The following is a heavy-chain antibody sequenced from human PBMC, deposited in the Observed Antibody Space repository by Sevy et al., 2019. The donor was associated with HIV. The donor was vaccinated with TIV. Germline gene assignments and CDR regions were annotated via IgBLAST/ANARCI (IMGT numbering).Heavy chain of an antibody. V-gene: IGHV3-49*03. D-gene: IGHD3-10*02. J-gene: IGHJ4*02. CDR2: IRTKAYGGTT. CDR3: TRGRYTYVPFDY. CDR1: GFTFGDYA. Sequence: GGSLRLSCTASGFTFGDYAMNWFRQAPGKGLEWVGFIRTKAYGGTTEYAASVKGRFTISRDDSKSIAYLQMNSLKTVYTAVYYCTRGRYTYVPFDYWGQGTLVTVSS.